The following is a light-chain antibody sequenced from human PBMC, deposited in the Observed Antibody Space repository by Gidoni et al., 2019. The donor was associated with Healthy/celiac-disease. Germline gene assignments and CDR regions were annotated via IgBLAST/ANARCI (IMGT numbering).Light chain of an antibody. Sequence: DIQMTQSPSSLSASVGDRVTITCRASQSISSYLNWYQQKPGKAPKLLIYAASSLQSGVPSMFSGSGSGTDFTLTISSLQPEDFATYYCQQSYSTLSTFGGGTKVEIK. J-gene: IGKJ4*01. CDR1: QSISSY. V-gene: IGKV1-39*01. CDR2: AAS. CDR3: QQSYSTLST.